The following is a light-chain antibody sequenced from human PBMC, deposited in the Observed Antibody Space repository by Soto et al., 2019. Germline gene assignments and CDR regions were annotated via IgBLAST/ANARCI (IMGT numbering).Light chain of an antibody. J-gene: IGKJ3*01. CDR2: DAS. V-gene: IGKV3-11*01. CDR1: QSVSSY. Sequence: EIVLTQSPATLSLSPGERATLSCRASQSVSSYLAWYQQKPGQAPRLLIYDASNRATGIPARFSGSGSGTXXXXXXXXXXXXDXAXXYXQHRSNWPFTFGPGTKVDIK. CDR3: QHRSNWPFT.